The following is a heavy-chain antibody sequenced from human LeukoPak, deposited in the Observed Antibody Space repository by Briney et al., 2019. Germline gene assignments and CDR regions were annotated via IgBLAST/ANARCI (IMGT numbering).Heavy chain of an antibody. Sequence: ASVKVSCKASGYTFTGYYMHWVRQAPGQGLEWMGWISAYNGNTNYAQKLQGRVTMTTDTSTSTAYMELRSLRSDDTAVYYCARDMRYYDSSGYLSDYWGQGTLVTVSS. CDR2: ISAYNGNT. CDR1: GYTFTGYY. V-gene: IGHV1-18*04. J-gene: IGHJ4*02. D-gene: IGHD3-22*01. CDR3: ARDMRYYDSSGYLSDY.